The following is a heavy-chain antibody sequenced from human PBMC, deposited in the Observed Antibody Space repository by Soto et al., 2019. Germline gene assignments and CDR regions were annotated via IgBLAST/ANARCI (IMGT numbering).Heavy chain of an antibody. CDR2: IYPGESDT. D-gene: IGHD6-19*01. J-gene: IGHJ5*02. Sequence: RGISLNISCKVSGYIFTGYWIVWVRQMPGKGLEWMGGIYPGESDTRYSPSFQGQVTISADTSISTAYLQLSKLRPSDTAMYFCPRPEGPGWASWGQGTLVTVFS. CDR1: GYIFTGYW. V-gene: IGHV5-51*01. CDR3: PRPEGPGWAS.